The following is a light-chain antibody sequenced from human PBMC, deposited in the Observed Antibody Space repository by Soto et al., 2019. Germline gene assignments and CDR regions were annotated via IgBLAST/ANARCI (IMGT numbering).Light chain of an antibody. CDR1: QDSKNY. CDR3: QQFDIVPCT. J-gene: IGKJ2*02. Sequence: IQMTQSPSSLSASVGDRITITCQASQDSKNYVIWYQHKPGKAPQLLIYDAASLGTGVSSRFSASGSGTHFTLAISSLQTEDIATYYCQQFDIVPCTFGQGTKLEIK. CDR2: DAA. V-gene: IGKV1-33*01.